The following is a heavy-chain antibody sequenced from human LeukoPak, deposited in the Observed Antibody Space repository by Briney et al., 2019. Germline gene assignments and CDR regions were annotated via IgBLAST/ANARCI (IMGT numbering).Heavy chain of an antibody. CDR2: ISSGGNT. Sequence: GGSLRLSCAASGFIVSSNYMSWVRQAPGKGLEWVSVISSGGNTYYADSVKGRFTISRDISKNTLYLQMNGLRAEDTAVYYCAREVRGYYFDYWGQGTLVIVSS. J-gene: IGHJ4*02. CDR1: GFIVSSNY. D-gene: IGHD3-22*01. CDR3: AREVRGYYFDY. V-gene: IGHV3-53*01.